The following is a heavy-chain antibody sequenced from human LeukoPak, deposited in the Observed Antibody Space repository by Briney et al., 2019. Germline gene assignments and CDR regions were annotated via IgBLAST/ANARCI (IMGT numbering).Heavy chain of an antibody. V-gene: IGHV3-48*02. Sequence: GGSLILSCAASGFTFTTYNMNWVRQAPGKGLEWVSYISSSSGTIYYADSVKGQFTISRDNAKNSLYLQMNSLRDEDTAVYYCARDFYGDWAFDIWGQGTMVTVSS. J-gene: IGHJ3*02. D-gene: IGHD4-17*01. CDR2: ISSSSGTI. CDR3: ARDFYGDWAFDI. CDR1: GFTFTTYN.